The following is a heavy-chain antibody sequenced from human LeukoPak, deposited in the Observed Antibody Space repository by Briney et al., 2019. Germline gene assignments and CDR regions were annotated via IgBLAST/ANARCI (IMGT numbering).Heavy chain of an antibody. CDR1: GFTFSSYG. D-gene: IGHD3-22*01. Sequence: GGSLRLSCAASGFTFSSYGMRWVRQAPGNGLEWVAFIRYDGSTKYYADSVEERFTISRDNYNNTLYLQMNSLRAEDTAVYYCSKDAPYYYDSSGYGVYWGQGTLVTVSS. J-gene: IGHJ4*02. CDR3: SKDAPYYYDSSGYGVY. V-gene: IGHV3-30*02. CDR2: IRYDGSTK.